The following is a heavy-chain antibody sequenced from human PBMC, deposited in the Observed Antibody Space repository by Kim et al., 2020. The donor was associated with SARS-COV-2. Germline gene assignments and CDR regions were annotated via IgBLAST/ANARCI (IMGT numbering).Heavy chain of an antibody. Sequence: ASVKVSCKASGYTFTSYAMNWVRQAPGQGLEWMGWINTNTGNPTYAQGFTGRFVFSLDTSVSTAYLQISSLKAEDTAVYYCARDYDILTGYASDYYYGMDVWGQGTTVTVSS. V-gene: IGHV7-4-1*02. CDR3: ARDYDILTGYASDYYYGMDV. CDR2: INTNTGNP. CDR1: GYTFTSYA. D-gene: IGHD3-9*01. J-gene: IGHJ6*02.